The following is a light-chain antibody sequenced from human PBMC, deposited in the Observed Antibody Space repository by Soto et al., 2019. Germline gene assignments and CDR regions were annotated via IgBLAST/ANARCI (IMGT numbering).Light chain of an antibody. J-gene: IGKJ5*01. CDR3: QQRSTF. V-gene: IGKV3-11*01. Sequence: EIVLTQSPGTLSLSPGERATLSCRASQSVSNNYLAWYQQKPGQAPRLLIYDASNRATGIPARFSGSGSGTDFTLTISSLEPEDFAVYYCQQRSTFFGQGTRLEIK. CDR2: DAS. CDR1: QSVSNNY.